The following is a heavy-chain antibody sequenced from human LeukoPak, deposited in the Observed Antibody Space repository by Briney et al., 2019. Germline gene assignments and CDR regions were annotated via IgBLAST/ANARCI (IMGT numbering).Heavy chain of an antibody. D-gene: IGHD6-6*01. J-gene: IGHJ4*02. CDR2: MNPNSGNT. V-gene: IGHV1-8*03. Sequence: ASVKVSCKASGYTVTSYDINWVRQATGQGLEWMGWMNPNSGNTGYAQKFQGRVTITRNTSISTAYMELSSLRSEDTAVYYCARGKESIAARLFDYWGQGTLVTVSS. CDR3: ARGKESIAARLFDY. CDR1: GYTVTSYD.